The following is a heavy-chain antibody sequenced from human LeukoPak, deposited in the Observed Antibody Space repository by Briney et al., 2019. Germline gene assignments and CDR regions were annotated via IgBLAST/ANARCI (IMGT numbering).Heavy chain of an antibody. D-gene: IGHD2-8*01. Sequence: ASVKVSCKASGYTFTSYCMHWVRQAPGQGLEWMGIINPSGGSTSYAQKFQGRVTMTRDTSTSTVYMELSSLRSEDTAVYYCARNLKGPINGVSAFFDYWGQGTLVTVSS. CDR1: GYTFTSYC. CDR2: INPSGGST. CDR3: ARNLKGPINGVSAFFDY. J-gene: IGHJ4*02. V-gene: IGHV1-46*03.